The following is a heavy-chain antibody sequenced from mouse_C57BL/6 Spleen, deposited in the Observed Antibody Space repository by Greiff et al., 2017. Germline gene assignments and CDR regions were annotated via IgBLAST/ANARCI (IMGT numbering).Heavy chain of an antibody. CDR3: AKNWDGYYGYFDV. Sequence: VQLQQSGPGLVQPSQSLSITCTASGFSLTSYGVHWVRQSPGKGLEWLGVIWRGGSTDYNAAFMSRLSITKDNSKSQVYFKMNSLQADDTAIYYCAKNWDGYYGYFDVWGTGTTVTVSS. CDR1: GFSLTSYG. V-gene: IGHV2-5*01. J-gene: IGHJ1*03. D-gene: IGHD2-3*01. CDR2: IWRGGST.